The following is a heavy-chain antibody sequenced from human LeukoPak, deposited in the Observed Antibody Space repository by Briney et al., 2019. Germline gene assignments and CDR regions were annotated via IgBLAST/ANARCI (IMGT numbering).Heavy chain of an antibody. CDR1: GFTFISYI. D-gene: IGHD6-13*01. V-gene: IGHV3-30-3*01. J-gene: IGHJ4*02. CDR2: ISNDGSNK. Sequence: PGGSLRLSCVAFGFTFISYIMHWVRQAPGKGLEWVTIISNDGSNKYYADSVKGRFTISRDNSKNTLFLQMNNLKLEDTAVYFCARASSPVPPCLGYCGQGTLATASS. CDR3: ARASSPVPPCLGY.